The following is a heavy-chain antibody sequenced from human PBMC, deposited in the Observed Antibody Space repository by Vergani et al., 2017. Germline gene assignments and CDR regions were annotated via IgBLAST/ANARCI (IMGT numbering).Heavy chain of an antibody. CDR2: IYHSGST. CDR3: ARRRDTAMVDDAFDI. CDR1: GYSISSGYY. J-gene: IGHJ3*02. Sequence: QVQLQESGPGLVKPSETLSLTCAVSGYSISSGYYWGWIRQPPGKGLEWIGSIYHSGSTYYNPSLKSRVTISVDTSKNQFSLKLSSVTAVDTAVYYCARRRDTAMVDDAFDIWGQGTMVTVSS. D-gene: IGHD5-18*01. V-gene: IGHV4-38-2*01.